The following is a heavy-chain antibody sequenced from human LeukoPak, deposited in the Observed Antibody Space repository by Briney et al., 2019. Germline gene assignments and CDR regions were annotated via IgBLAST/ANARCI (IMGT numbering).Heavy chain of an antibody. Sequence: SETLSLTCTVSGGSISSYCWGWIRQPPGKGLEWIGEINHSGSTNYNPSLKSRVTISVDTSKNQFSLKLSSVTAADTAVYYCARVGGPRRYYYMDVWGKGTTVTVSS. CDR3: ARVGGPRRYYYMDV. V-gene: IGHV4-34*01. CDR2: INHSGST. CDR1: GGSISSYC. J-gene: IGHJ6*03. D-gene: IGHD2-15*01.